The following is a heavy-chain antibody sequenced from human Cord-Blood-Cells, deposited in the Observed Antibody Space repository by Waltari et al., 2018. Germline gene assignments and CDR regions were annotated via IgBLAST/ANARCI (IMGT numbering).Heavy chain of an antibody. Sequence: QVQLVEPGGGVVQPGRSLRLACAASGFTSSSYGMHWVRPAQGKGLEWVAVISYDGSNKYYADSVKGRFTISRDNSKNTLYLQMNSLRAEDTAVYYCAKDTAYYGSGSYYDYWGQGTLVTVSS. J-gene: IGHJ4*02. V-gene: IGHV3-30*18. D-gene: IGHD3-10*01. CDR3: AKDTAYYGSGSYYDY. CDR1: GFTSSSYG. CDR2: ISYDGSNK.